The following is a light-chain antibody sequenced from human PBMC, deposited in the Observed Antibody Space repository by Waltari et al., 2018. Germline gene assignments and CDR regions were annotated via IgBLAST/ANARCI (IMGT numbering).Light chain of an antibody. Sequence: EIVLTQSPATLSLSPGERATLSCRASQSITNYLAWYQQKRGQPPRLLSSDASNRATGTPARFSGSGSGTDFTLTISGLEPEDFAVYYCQQRSNWPLLTFGGGTKVEIK. CDR2: DAS. CDR1: QSITNY. CDR3: QQRSNWPLLT. J-gene: IGKJ4*01. V-gene: IGKV3-11*01.